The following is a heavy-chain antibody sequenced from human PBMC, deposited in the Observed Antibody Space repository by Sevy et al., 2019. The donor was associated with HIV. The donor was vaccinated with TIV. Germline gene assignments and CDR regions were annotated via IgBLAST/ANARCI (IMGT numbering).Heavy chain of an antibody. V-gene: IGHV1-18*01. D-gene: IGHD5-12*01. CDR2: ISAYNGNT. Sequence: KVSCKASGYTFTSYGISWVRQAPGQGLEWMGWISAYNGNTNYAQKLQGRVTMTTDTSTSTAYMELRSLRSDDTAVYYCARVYYWLRLYYFDYWGQGTLVTVSS. CDR1: GYTFTSYG. CDR3: ARVYYWLRLYYFDY. J-gene: IGHJ4*02.